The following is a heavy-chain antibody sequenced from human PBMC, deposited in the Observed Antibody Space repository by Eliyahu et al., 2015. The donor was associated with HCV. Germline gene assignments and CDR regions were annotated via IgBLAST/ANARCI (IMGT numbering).Heavy chain of an antibody. CDR2: IYYSGST. CDR3: ARDVAVAGYYYYGMDV. J-gene: IGHJ6*02. V-gene: IGHV4-59*01. CDR1: GGSXXSYY. Sequence: QVQLQESGPGLVKPSETLSLTCTVSGGSXXSYYWSWIRQPPGKGLEWIGYIYYSGSTNYNPSLKSRVTISVDTSKNQFSLKLSSVTAADTAVYYCARDVAVAGYYYYGMDVWGQGTTVTVSS. D-gene: IGHD6-19*01.